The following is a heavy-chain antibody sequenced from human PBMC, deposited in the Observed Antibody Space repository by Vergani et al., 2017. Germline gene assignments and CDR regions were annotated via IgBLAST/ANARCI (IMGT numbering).Heavy chain of an antibody. CDR1: GFTFGDYA. D-gene: IGHD6-13*01. Sequence: EVQLVESGGGLVQPGRSLRLSCTASGFTFGDYAMSWFRQAPGKGLEWVGFIRSKAYGGTTEYAASVKGRFTISRDDSKSIAYLQMNSLKTEDTAVYYSQTDSSSGHYYYDXMDVWGKGST. CDR2: IRSKAYGGTT. CDR3: QTDSSSGHYYYDXMDV. V-gene: IGHV3-49*03. J-gene: IGHJ6*03.